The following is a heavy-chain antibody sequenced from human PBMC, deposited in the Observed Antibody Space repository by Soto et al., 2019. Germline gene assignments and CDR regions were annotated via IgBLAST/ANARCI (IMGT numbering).Heavy chain of an antibody. Sequence: QVQLQESGPGLVKPSETLSLTCTVSGGSISSYYWSWVRQPPGKGLEWIGYIYNSGSTNYNPSLKSRVTISVDTSKNQFSLKLSSVPAADTAVYYCARDGSGRPETIWGQGTMVTVSS. CDR3: ARDGSGRPETI. CDR1: GGSISSYY. V-gene: IGHV4-59*01. D-gene: IGHD3-10*01. CDR2: IYNSGST. J-gene: IGHJ3*02.